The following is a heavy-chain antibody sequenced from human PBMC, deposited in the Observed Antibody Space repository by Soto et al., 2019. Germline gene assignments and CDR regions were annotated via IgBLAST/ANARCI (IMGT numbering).Heavy chain of an antibody. J-gene: IGHJ4*02. Sequence: PSERLSITRAVSGGSIKSSGYSWGWNRQPTGKGLEWIGSMFYGVSTYYNPSLKSRVTGSVDTSKNQFSRNLRSVTAADTAVYYCARLPSRHLVDYWGQGTLVTVS. CDR2: MFYGVST. CDR1: GGSIKSSGYS. V-gene: IGHV4-39*01. CDR3: ARLPSRHLVDY. D-gene: IGHD3-3*02.